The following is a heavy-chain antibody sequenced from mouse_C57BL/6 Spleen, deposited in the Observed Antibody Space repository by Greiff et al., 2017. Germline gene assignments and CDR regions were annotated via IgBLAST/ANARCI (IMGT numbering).Heavy chain of an antibody. CDR1: GYTFTSYW. CDR2: IHPNSGST. D-gene: IGHD1-1*01. Sequence: QVQLQQPGAELVKPGASVKLSCKASGYTFTSYWMHWVKQRPGQGLEWIGMIHPNSGSTNYNEKFKSKATLTVDKSSSTAYMQLRSLTSEDSAVYYCARDGNLSGGYFEGWGTGTTVTVSS. CDR3: ARDGNLSGGYFEG. V-gene: IGHV1-64*01. J-gene: IGHJ1*03.